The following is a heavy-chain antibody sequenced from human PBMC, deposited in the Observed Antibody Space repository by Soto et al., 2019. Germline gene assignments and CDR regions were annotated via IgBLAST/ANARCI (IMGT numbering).Heavy chain of an antibody. J-gene: IGHJ4*02. CDR2: IYYSGST. V-gene: IGHV4-39*01. CDR1: GGSMSSSNYY. D-gene: IGHD3-9*01. CDR3: ARHGLRYFDWLLYSDY. Sequence: QLQLQESGPGLVKPSETLSLICTVSGGSMSSSNYYWGWIRQAPRKGLEWIGSIYYSGSTYYNPSLKSRVTISVDTPNNQFSLKLSSVIAADTAVYYCARHGLRYFDWLLYSDYWGQGALVTVSS.